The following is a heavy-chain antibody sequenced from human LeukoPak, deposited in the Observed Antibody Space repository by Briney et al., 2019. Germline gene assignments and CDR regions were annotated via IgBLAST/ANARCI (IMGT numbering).Heavy chain of an antibody. CDR3: ARDSAGSHYDLPPDYYYIDV. J-gene: IGHJ6*03. Sequence: AETLSLTRSVSGGSLSREYWSWIRQPPGKGLEWIGYIYYSGTTSYSPSLKSPVTLSVDMSKNQCSLQLSSVTAADTAVYYCARDSAGSHYDLPPDYYYIDVWGKGTTVIVSS. CDR1: GGSLSREY. CDR2: IYYSGTT. V-gene: IGHV4-59*01. D-gene: IGHD3-10*01.